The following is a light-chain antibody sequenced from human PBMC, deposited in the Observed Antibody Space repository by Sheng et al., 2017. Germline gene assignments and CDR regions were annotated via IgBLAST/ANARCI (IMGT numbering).Light chain of an antibody. Sequence: DIQMTQSPSSLSASVGDRVTLTCRASQGISNYLVWYQQKPGKVPKLLMYAASTKLSGVPSRFSGSGSGTDFSLTISSLQPEDVATYFCQKYNSAPFTFGPGTKVDI. CDR2: AAS. V-gene: IGKV1-27*01. CDR1: QGISNY. J-gene: IGKJ3*01. CDR3: QKYNSAPFT.